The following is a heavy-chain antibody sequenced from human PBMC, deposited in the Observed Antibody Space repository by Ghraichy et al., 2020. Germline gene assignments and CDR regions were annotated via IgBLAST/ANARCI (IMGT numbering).Heavy chain of an antibody. D-gene: IGHD6-13*01. CDR1: GFAFSIYA. J-gene: IGHJ4*02. CDR3: VKRGVAAAGGYLDS. Sequence: GGSLRLSCSASGFAFSIYAMHWVRQAPGGGLQYISGINSGGGTTYYADSVKGRFTISRDNSQSTLFLQMSSLRLDDTAVYYCVKRGVAAAGGYLDSWGQGTLVTVSS. CDR2: INSGGGTT. V-gene: IGHV3-64D*06.